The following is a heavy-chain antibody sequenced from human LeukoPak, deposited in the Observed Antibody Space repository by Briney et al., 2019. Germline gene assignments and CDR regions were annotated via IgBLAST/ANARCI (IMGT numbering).Heavy chain of an antibody. Sequence: SGPTLVKPTQTLTLTCTFSGFSLSTSGVGVGWIRQPPGKALEWLALIYWDDDKRYSPSLKSRLTITKDTSKNQVVLTMTNVDPVDTATYYCAHKRYGSGSSALDYWGQGTLVTVSS. J-gene: IGHJ4*02. CDR2: IYWDDDK. CDR1: GFSLSTSGVG. V-gene: IGHV2-5*02. CDR3: AHKRYGSGSSALDY. D-gene: IGHD3-10*01.